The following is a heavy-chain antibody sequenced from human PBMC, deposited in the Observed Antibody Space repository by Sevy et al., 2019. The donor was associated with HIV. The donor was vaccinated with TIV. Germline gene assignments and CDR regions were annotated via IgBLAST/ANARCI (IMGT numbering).Heavy chain of an antibody. CDR2: INPNSGGT. V-gene: IGHV1-2*02. CDR1: GYTFTGYY. CDR3: ARVNYDFWSGYYYGMDV. Sequence: ASVKVSCKASGYTFTGYYMHWVRQAPGQGLEWMGWINPNSGGTNCAQKFQGRVTMTRDTSISTAYMELSRLRSDDTAVYYCARVNYDFWSGYYYGMDVWGQGTTVTVSS. D-gene: IGHD3-3*01. J-gene: IGHJ6*02.